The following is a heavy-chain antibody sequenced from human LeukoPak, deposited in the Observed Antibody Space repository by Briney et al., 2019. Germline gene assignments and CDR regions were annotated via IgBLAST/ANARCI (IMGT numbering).Heavy chain of an antibody. CDR3: ARGNEGGTIFGVVIISPDWFDP. CDR1: GGSFSGYY. J-gene: IGHJ5*02. CDR2: INHSGST. D-gene: IGHD3-3*01. V-gene: IGHV4-34*01. Sequence: SETLSLTCAVYGGSFSGYYWSWIRQPPGKGLEWIGEINHSGSTNYNPSLKSRVTISVDTSKNQFSLKLSSVTAADTAVYYCARGNEGGTIFGVVIISPDWFDPWGQGTLVTVSS.